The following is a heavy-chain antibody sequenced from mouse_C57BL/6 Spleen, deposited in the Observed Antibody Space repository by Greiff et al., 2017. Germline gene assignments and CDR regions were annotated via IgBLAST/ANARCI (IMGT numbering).Heavy chain of an antibody. D-gene: IGHD1-1*01. CDR1: GYAFSSYW. V-gene: IGHV1-80*01. J-gene: IGHJ2*01. Sequence: QVQLQQSGAELVKPGASVKISCKASGYAFSSYWMNWVKQRPGKGLEWIGQIYPGDGDTNYNGKFKGKATLTADKSSSTAYMQLSSLTSEDSAVYFCASFHYYGSSYNYWGQGTTLTVSS. CDR3: ASFHYYGSSYNY. CDR2: IYPGDGDT.